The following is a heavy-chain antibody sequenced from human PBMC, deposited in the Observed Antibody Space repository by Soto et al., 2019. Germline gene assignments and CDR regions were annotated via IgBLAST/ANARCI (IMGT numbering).Heavy chain of an antibody. J-gene: IGHJ3*02. D-gene: IGHD2-2*01. CDR1: GGSISSGGYS. Sequence: QLQLQESGSGLVKPSQTLSLTCAVSGGSISSGGYSWSWIRQPPGKGLEWIGYIYNSGSTYYNPSLKSRVTISVDRSKNQFSLKLSSVTAADTAVYYCARAVVVPAAMTHAFDIWGQGTMVTVSS. CDR2: IYNSGST. V-gene: IGHV4-30-2*01. CDR3: ARAVVVPAAMTHAFDI.